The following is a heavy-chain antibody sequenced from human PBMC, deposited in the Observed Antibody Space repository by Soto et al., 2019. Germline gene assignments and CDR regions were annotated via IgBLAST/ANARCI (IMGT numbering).Heavy chain of an antibody. V-gene: IGHV3-23*01. CDR1: GFTFSSHA. J-gene: IGHJ4*02. D-gene: IGHD6-13*01. CDR2: ISGSGGGT. CDR3: AKLKSRWSYY. Sequence: PGGSLRLSCAASGFTFSSHAMIWVRQAPGKGLEWVSEISGSGGGTYYADSVKGRFTISRDNSKNTLYLQMNSLRADDTAVYYCAKLKSRWSYYWGQGTLVTVS.